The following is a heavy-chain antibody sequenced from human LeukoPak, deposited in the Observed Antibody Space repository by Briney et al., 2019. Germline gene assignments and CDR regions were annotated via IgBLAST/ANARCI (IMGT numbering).Heavy chain of an antibody. CDR2: TWYDGSNK. J-gene: IGHJ4*02. V-gene: IGHV3-30*02. CDR3: AKSTTVTTQQRGYFDY. CDR1: GFTFSSYG. Sequence: GGSLRLSCAASGFTFSSYGMHWVRQAPGKGLEWVAATWYDGSNKYYADSVKGRFTISRDNPKNTLYLQMNSLRPEDTAVYYCAKSTTVTTQQRGYFDYWGQGTLVTVSS. D-gene: IGHD4-11*01.